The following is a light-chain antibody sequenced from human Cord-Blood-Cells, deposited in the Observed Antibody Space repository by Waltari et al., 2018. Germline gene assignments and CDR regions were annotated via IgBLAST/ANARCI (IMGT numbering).Light chain of an antibody. Sequence: QSALTKPASVSGPPGQSITISCTGTSSDVGSYNLVSWYQQHPGKAPKLMIYEGSTRPSGVSNRFSGSKSGNTASLTISGLQAEDEADYYCCSYAGSSTLVFGGGTKLTVL. J-gene: IGLJ3*02. CDR1: SSDVGSYNL. CDR2: EGS. V-gene: IGLV2-23*01. CDR3: CSYAGSSTLV.